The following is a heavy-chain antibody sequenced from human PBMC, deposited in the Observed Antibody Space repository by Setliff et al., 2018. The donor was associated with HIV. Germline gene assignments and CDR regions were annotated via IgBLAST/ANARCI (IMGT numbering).Heavy chain of an antibody. J-gene: IGHJ4*02. CDR3: AGDPTTGVDH. Sequence: SETLSLTCTVSGGSVTSYYWSWIRQPAGKRLEWIGRISISGDTNYNPSLKSRATMSLDTSKNQFSLKLNSVTAADTAMYYCAGDPTTGVDHWGQGTQVTVSS. CDR1: GGSVTSYY. V-gene: IGHV4-4*07. CDR2: ISISGDT. D-gene: IGHD4-4*01.